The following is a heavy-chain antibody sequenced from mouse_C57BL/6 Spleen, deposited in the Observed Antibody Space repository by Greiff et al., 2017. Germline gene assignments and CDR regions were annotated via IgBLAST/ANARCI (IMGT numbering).Heavy chain of an antibody. CDR1: GYTFTSYW. J-gene: IGHJ4*01. Sequence: QVQLQQPGAELVRPGSSVKLSCKASGYTFTSYWMHWVKQRPIQGLEWIGNIDPSDSETHYNQKFKDKATLTVDKSSSTAYMQLSSLTAEDSAVYYCARRSVRRDYAMDYWGQGTSVTVSS. V-gene: IGHV1-52*01. D-gene: IGHD1-3*01. CDR2: IDPSDSET. CDR3: ARRSVRRDYAMDY.